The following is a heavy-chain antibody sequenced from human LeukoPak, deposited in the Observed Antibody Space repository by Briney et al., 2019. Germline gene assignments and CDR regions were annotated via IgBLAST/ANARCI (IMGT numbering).Heavy chain of an antibody. D-gene: IGHD3-22*01. Sequence: SQTLSLTCAVSGGSISSGGYSWSWIRQPPGKGLEWIGYIYHSGSTYYNPSLKSRVTISVDRSKNQFSLKLSSVTAADTAVYYCARGDDSSGYLFDYWGQGTLVTVSS. V-gene: IGHV4-30-2*01. CDR2: IYHSGST. J-gene: IGHJ4*02. CDR1: GGSISSGGYS. CDR3: ARGDDSSGYLFDY.